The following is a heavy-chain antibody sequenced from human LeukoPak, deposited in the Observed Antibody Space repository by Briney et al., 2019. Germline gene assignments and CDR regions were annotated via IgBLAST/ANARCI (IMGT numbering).Heavy chain of an antibody. CDR1: GFTFSSYS. V-gene: IGHV3-48*04. Sequence: GGSLRLSCAASGFTFSSYSMNWVRQAPGKGLEWVSYISSSSNAIYYADSVKGRFTISRDNAKNSLYLQMNSLRAEDTAVYYCAREQIVGASANWFDPWGQGTLVTVSS. CDR2: ISSSSNAI. CDR3: AREQIVGASANWFDP. D-gene: IGHD1-26*01. J-gene: IGHJ5*02.